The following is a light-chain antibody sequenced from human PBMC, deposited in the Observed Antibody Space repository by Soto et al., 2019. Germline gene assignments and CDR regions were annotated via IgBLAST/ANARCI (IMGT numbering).Light chain of an antibody. Sequence: QSVLTQPASVSGSPGQSITLSCTGTSSDIGGYNYVSWYQQHPGKAPKLMIYDVNSRPSGVSNRFSGSKSGNTASLTISGLRAEDEADYYCSSYTSDTTLVFGGGTKLTVL. CDR2: DVN. J-gene: IGLJ3*02. V-gene: IGLV2-14*01. CDR1: SSDIGGYNY. CDR3: SSYTSDTTLV.